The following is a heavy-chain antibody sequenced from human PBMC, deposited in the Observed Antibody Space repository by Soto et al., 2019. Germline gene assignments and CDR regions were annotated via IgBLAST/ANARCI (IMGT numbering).Heavy chain of an antibody. CDR3: ARDPAGYYYGSGPYYPNY. CDR2: IKQDGSEK. CDR1: GFTFSSDW. D-gene: IGHD3-10*01. J-gene: IGHJ4*02. V-gene: IGHV3-7*03. Sequence: LRLPFVVSGFTFSSDWMSWVRQAPGKGLEWVANIKQDGSEKFYVDSVKGRLIISRDNAENSLSLQMNNLRAEDTAVYYCARDPAGYYYGSGPYYPNYWVQGPLVTVS.